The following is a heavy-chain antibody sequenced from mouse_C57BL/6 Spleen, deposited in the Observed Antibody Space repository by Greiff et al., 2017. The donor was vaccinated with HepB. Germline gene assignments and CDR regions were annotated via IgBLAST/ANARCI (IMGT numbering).Heavy chain of an antibody. J-gene: IGHJ2*01. CDR1: GYTFTDYY. Sequence: VQLQQSGPELVKPGASVKISCTASGYTFTDYYMNWVKQSHGKSLEWIGYINPNNGGTTYNQKFKGKATLTVDKSSSTVYMELRSLTSEDSAVYYCARTGDGSTFDYWGQGTTLTVSS. D-gene: IGHD1-1*01. CDR3: ARTGDGSTFDY. V-gene: IGHV1-26*01. CDR2: INPNNGGT.